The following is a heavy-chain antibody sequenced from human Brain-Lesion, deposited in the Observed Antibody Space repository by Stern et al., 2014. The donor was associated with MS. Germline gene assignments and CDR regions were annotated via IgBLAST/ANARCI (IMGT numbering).Heavy chain of an antibody. Sequence: VQLVQSGPGLVKPSETLSLTCTVAGGSVSSTSYAWAWIRQPPGKGLGWIGTIYYSGHTYYSPPLKSRLTISRDTSKNQFSLQLRSGTAADTAVYYCAGEEDIRYCSGGSCTGNWFDPWGQGTLVTVSS. CDR1: GGSVSSTSYA. D-gene: IGHD2-15*01. V-gene: IGHV4-39*01. J-gene: IGHJ5*02. CDR2: IYYSGHT. CDR3: AGEEDIRYCSGGSCTGNWFDP.